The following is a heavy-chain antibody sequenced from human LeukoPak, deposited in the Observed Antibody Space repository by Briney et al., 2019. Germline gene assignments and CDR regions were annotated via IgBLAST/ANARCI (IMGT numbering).Heavy chain of an antibody. CDR3: VKHSGGVYGNSDS. D-gene: IGHD1-1*01. Sequence: GGSLRLSCVASGFTFSSYAVSWFRQAPGKGLEWVSTVGRSGVDTYYVDSVRGRFTISKDSSKNTLQMNSLSAEDTAIYYCVKHSGGVYGNSDSWGQGILVTVSS. V-gene: IGHV3-23*01. CDR2: VGRSGVDT. CDR1: GFTFSSYA. J-gene: IGHJ4*02.